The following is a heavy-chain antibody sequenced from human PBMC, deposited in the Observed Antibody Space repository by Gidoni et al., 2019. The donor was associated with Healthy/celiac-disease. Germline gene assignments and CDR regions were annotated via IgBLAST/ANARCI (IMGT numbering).Heavy chain of an antibody. J-gene: IGHJ3*02. CDR2: IVVGSGNT. CDR1: GFTFTSSA. V-gene: IGHV1-58*02. Sequence: QMQLVQSGPEVKKPGTSVKVSCKASGFTFTSSAMQWVRQARGQRLAWIGWIVVGSGNTNYAQKFQERVTITRDMSTSTAYMELSSLRSEDTAVYYCAADYYDSSGYLGAFDIWGQGTMVTVSS. D-gene: IGHD3-22*01. CDR3: AADYYDSSGYLGAFDI.